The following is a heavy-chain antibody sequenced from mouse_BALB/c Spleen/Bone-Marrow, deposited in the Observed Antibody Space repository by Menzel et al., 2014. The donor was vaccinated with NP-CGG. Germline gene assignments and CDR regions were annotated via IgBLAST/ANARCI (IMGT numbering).Heavy chain of an antibody. CDR2: IDPYYGGT. V-gene: IGHV1-39*01. J-gene: IGHJ3*01. D-gene: IGHD2-3*01. CDR1: GYSFTGYN. CDR3: ARSDGYYVAWFAY. Sequence: EVQLQQSGPELEKPGASVKISCKASGYSFTGYNMNWVKQSNGKSLEWIGNIDPYYGGTGYNQKFKGKATLTVDKSSSTAYMQLKSLTSEDSAVYYCARSDGYYVAWFAYWGQGTLVTVSA.